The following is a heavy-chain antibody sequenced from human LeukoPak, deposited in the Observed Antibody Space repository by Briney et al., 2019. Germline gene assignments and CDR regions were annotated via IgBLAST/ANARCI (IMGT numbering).Heavy chain of an antibody. Sequence: ASVKVSCKTSGYSFTTYGVTWVRQALRQGLGRWGWISAYNGDTNYAQKFQGRFTMTTDTSTSTANMELRSLRSDDTAVYYCARDHSSSSQLLDYWGQGTLVTISS. V-gene: IGHV1-18*01. J-gene: IGHJ4*02. D-gene: IGHD6-13*01. CDR3: ARDHSSSSQLLDY. CDR1: GYSFTTYG. CDR2: ISAYNGDT.